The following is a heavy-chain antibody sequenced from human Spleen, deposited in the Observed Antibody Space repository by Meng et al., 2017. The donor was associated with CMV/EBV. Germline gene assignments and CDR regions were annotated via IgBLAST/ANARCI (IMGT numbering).Heavy chain of an antibody. CDR1: RFTFSNYW. J-gene: IGHJ6*02. V-gene: IGHV3-23*01. CDR3: ARAPPTPEGTTFYYYGMDV. Sequence: GESLKISCAASRFTFSNYWMHWVRQAPGKELEWVALISSRGGRTFYADSVKGRFTISRDNSKNTLYLQMTDLRAEATGVYYCARAPPTPEGTTFYYYGMDVWGQGTTVTVSS. CDR2: ISSRGGRT. D-gene: IGHD1/OR15-1a*01.